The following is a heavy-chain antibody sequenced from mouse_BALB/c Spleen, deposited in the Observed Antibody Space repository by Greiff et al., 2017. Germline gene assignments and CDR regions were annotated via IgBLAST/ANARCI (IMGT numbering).Heavy chain of an antibody. CDR1: GYTFTSYW. D-gene: IGHD2-2*01. CDR3: ARVVYYGYDGGSFDY. CDR2: IYPGNSDT. Sequence: VQLKESGTVLARPGASVKMSCKASGYTFTSYWMHWVKQRPGQGLEWIGPIYPGNSDTSYNQKFKGKAKLTAVTSTSTAYMELSSLTNEDSAVYYCARVVYYGYDGGSFDYWGQGTTLTVSS. V-gene: IGHV1-5*01. J-gene: IGHJ2*01.